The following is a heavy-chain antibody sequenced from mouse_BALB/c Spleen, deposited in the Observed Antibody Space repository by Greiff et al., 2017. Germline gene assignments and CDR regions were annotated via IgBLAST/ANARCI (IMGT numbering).Heavy chain of an antibody. J-gene: IGHJ4*01. Sequence: VQGVESGPGLVAPSQSLSITCTVSGFSLTGYGVNWVRQPPGKGLEWLGMIWGDGSTDYNSALKSRLSISKDNSKSQVFLKMNSLQTDDTARYYCARYDYDWAMDYWGQGTSVTVSS. CDR1: GFSLTGYG. V-gene: IGHV2-6-7*01. CDR3: ARYDYDWAMDY. D-gene: IGHD2-4*01. CDR2: IWGDGST.